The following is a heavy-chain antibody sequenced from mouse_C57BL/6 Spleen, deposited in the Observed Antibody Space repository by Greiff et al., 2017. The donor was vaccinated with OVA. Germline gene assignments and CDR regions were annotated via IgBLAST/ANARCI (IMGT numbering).Heavy chain of an antibody. V-gene: IGHV1-64*01. Sequence: QVQLQQPGAELVKPGASVKLSCKASGYTFTSYWMHWVKQRPGQGLEWIGMIHPNSGSTNYNAKFKSKATLTVDKSSSTAYMQLSSLTSEDSAVYYCARDGQRRLPLFAYWGQGTLVTVSA. J-gene: IGHJ3*01. CDR2: IHPNSGST. CDR1: GYTFTSYW. CDR3: ARDGQRRLPLFAY. D-gene: IGHD2-2*01.